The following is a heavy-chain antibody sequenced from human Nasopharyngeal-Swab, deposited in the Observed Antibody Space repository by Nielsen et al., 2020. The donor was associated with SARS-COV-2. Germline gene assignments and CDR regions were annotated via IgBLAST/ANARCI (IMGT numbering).Heavy chain of an antibody. D-gene: IGHD6-13*01. V-gene: IGHV3-7*01. CDR3: ARVGTGYGMDV. Sequence: GESLKISCAASGFTFSSYWMSWVRQAPGKGLEWVANIKQDGSEKYYVGSVKGRFTISRDNAKNSLYLQMNSLRAEDTAVYYCARVGTGYGMDVWGQGTTVTVSS. J-gene: IGHJ6*02. CDR2: IKQDGSEK. CDR1: GFTFSSYW.